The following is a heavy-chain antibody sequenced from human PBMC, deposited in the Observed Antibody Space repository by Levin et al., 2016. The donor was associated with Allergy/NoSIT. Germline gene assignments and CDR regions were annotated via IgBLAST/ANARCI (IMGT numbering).Heavy chain of an antibody. V-gene: IGHV3-49*04. Sequence: GESLKISCETSGFEFGDFAINWVRQSPGQGLEWIGFIRNKAYGGTEEIAASVKGRFTISRDDSKSVAYLQMHSLTIEDSAVYYCARDGAQCGGGSCYYPARFDPWGQGTLVTVSS. CDR2: IRNKAYGGTE. CDR3: ARDGAQCGGGSCYYPARFDP. CDR1: GFEFGDFA. D-gene: IGHD2-15*01. J-gene: IGHJ5*02.